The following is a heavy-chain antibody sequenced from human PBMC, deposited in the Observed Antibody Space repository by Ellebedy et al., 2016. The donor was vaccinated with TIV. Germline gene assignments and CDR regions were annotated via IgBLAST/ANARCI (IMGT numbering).Heavy chain of an antibody. J-gene: IGHJ4*02. CDR3: ARDRIIAVAIQLRGWSDYFDY. CDR2: INPNSGGT. CDR1: GYTFTSYC. D-gene: IGHD6-19*01. Sequence: ASVKVSCKASGYTFTSYCISWVRQAPGQGLEWMGWINPNSGGTNYAQKFQGRVTMTRDTSISTAYMELSRLRSDDTAVYYCARDRIIAVAIQLRGWSDYFDYWGQGTLVTVSS. V-gene: IGHV1-2*02.